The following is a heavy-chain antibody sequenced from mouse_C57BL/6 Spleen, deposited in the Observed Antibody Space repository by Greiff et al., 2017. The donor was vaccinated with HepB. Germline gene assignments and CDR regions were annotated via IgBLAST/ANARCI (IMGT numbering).Heavy chain of an antibody. CDR2: IDPENGDT. CDR1: GFNFKDDY. V-gene: IGHV14-4*01. J-gene: IGHJ3*01. D-gene: IGHD2-1*01. Sequence: EVQLQQSGAELVRPGASVKLSCTASGFNFKDDYMHWVKQRPEQGLEWIGWIDPENGDTEYASKFQGKATITADTSSNTAYLQLSSLTSEDTAVYYCTPYGNSSWFAYWGQGTLVTVSA. CDR3: TPYGNSSWFAY.